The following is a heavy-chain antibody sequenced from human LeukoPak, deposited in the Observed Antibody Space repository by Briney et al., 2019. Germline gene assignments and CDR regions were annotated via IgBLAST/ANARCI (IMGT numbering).Heavy chain of an antibody. CDR1: GFTFSSYS. CDR2: ISSSSSYI. CDR3: ARDRGRSSWFFDY. Sequence: PGGSLRLSCAASGFTFSSYSMNWVRQAPGKGLEWVSSISSSSSYIYYADSVKGRFTISRDNAKNSLYLQMNSLRAEDTAVYYCARDRGRSSWFFDYWGQGTLVTVSS. V-gene: IGHV3-21*01. D-gene: IGHD6-13*01. J-gene: IGHJ4*02.